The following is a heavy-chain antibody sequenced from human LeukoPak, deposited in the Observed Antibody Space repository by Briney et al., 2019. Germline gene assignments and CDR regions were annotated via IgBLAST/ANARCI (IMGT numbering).Heavy chain of an antibody. Sequence: GASVKVSCQASGYTFSNHGISWVRQAPGQGLEWMGWISAYNGDTNYAQSLHGRVTMTTETSTTTAYMEVRSLRSDDTAVYYCARDGRFGELSDYWGQGTLVTVSS. D-gene: IGHD3-10*01. CDR3: ARDGRFGELSDY. V-gene: IGHV1-18*01. J-gene: IGHJ4*02. CDR1: GYTFSNHG. CDR2: ISAYNGDT.